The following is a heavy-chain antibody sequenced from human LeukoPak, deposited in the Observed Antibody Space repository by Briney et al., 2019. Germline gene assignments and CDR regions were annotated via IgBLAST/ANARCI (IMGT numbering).Heavy chain of an antibody. CDR1: GGSISSYY. V-gene: IGHV4-59*01. D-gene: IGHD6-13*01. CDR2: IYYSGST. J-gene: IGHJ6*02. Sequence: NPSETLSLTCTVSGGSISSYYWSWIRQPPGKGLEWIGYIYYSGSTNYNPSLKSRVTISVDTSKNQFSLKLSSVTAADTAVYYCARSIAAGRVSSRYYGMDVWGQGTTVTVSS. CDR3: ARSIAAGRVSSRYYGMDV.